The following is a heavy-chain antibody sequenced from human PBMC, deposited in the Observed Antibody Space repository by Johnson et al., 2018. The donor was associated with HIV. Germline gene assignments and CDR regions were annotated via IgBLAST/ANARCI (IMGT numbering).Heavy chain of an antibody. Sequence: EMQLVESGGGLVQPGGSLRLSCAASGFTFSSYWMSWVRRAPGKGLEWVSAISGSGGSTYYADSVKGRFTISRDHSKNTLYLQMNSLRAEDTAVYYCASLGLDLLVKAPLSVVFDAFDIWGQGTMVTVSS. J-gene: IGHJ3*02. V-gene: IGHV3-23*04. CDR1: GFTFSSYW. CDR3: ASLGLDLLVKAPLSVVFDAFDI. CDR2: ISGSGGST. D-gene: IGHD3-16*01.